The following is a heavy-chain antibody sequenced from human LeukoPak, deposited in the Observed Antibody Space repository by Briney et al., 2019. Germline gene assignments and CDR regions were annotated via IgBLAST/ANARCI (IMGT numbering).Heavy chain of an antibody. CDR2: ISSSSSTI. V-gene: IGHV3-48*01. Sequence: GGSLRLSCAASGFTFSSHSRNWVRQAPGKGLEWVSYISSSSSTIYYADSVKGRFTISRDNAKNSLYLQMNSLRAEDTAVYYCAKGSYYDSSGSFYFDYWGQGTLVTVSS. D-gene: IGHD3-22*01. CDR1: GFTFSSHS. J-gene: IGHJ4*02. CDR3: AKGSYYDSSGSFYFDY.